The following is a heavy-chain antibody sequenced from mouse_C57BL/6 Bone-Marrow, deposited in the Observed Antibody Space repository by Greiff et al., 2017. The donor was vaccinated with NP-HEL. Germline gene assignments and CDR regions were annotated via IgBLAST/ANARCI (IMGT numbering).Heavy chain of an antibody. CDR2: IDPENGDT. Sequence: VQLQQSGAELVRPGASVKLSCTASGFNINDDYMHWVKQRPEQGLEWIGWIDPENGDTEYASKFQGKATITADTSSNTAYLQLSRLTSEDTAVYYCTSYGNPAWFAYWGQGTLVTVSA. J-gene: IGHJ3*01. CDR3: TSYGNPAWFAY. V-gene: IGHV14-4*01. D-gene: IGHD2-10*02. CDR1: GFNINDDY.